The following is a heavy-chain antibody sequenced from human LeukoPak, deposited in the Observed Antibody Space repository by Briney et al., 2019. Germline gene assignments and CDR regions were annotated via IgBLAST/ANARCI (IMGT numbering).Heavy chain of an antibody. CDR2: ILSVGGSK. CDR1: GFTFSTYA. V-gene: IGHV3-30*04. J-gene: IGHJ4*02. D-gene: IGHD5-12*01. CDR3: AKGASISSGYDYFDY. Sequence: GGSLRLSCSASGFTFSTYAMHWVRQAPGKGREWVAIILSVGGSKDYADSVKGRFTISRDNSKNTLYLQMNSLRAEDTAVYYCAKGASISSGYDYFDYWGQGTLVTVSS.